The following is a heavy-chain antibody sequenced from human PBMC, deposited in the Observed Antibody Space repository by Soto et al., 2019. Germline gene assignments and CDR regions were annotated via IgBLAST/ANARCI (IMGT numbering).Heavy chain of an antibody. Sequence: GASVKVSCKASGFTFTSYAMHWVRQAPGQRLEWMGWINAGNGNTKYSQKFQGRVTITRDTSASTAYMELSSLRSEDTAVYYCARDSSRYCSGGSCPEDYYYYGMDVWGQGTTVTVSS. CDR1: GFTFTSYA. CDR2: INAGNGNT. V-gene: IGHV1-3*01. CDR3: ARDSSRYCSGGSCPEDYYYYGMDV. J-gene: IGHJ6*02. D-gene: IGHD2-15*01.